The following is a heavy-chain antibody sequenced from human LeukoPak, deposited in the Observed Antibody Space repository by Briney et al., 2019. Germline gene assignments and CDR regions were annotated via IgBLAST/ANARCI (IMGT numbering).Heavy chain of an antibody. J-gene: IGHJ4*02. CDR1: GYTFTSYY. Sequence: ASVKVSCKASGYTFTSYYMHWVRQAPGQGLEWMGTINPSGGSTSYAQKFQGRVTMTRDMSTSTVYMELSSLRSEDTAVYYCARGRGNYYDSSGYFDYWGQGTLVTVSS. CDR2: INPSGGST. V-gene: IGHV1-46*01. CDR3: ARGRGNYYDSSGYFDY. D-gene: IGHD3-22*01.